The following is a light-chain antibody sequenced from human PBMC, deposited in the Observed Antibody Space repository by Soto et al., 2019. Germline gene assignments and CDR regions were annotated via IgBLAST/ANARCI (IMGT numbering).Light chain of an antibody. CDR3: QSYDSSLSGYV. Sequence: QSVLTQPPSVSGAPGQRVTISCTGSSSNIGANYDGHWYQQFPGTAPKLLIYGNSNRPSGVPDRFSGSKSGTSASLAITGLHAEDEADYYCQSYDSSLSGYVFGTGTKVTVL. V-gene: IGLV1-40*01. J-gene: IGLJ1*01. CDR2: GNS. CDR1: SSNIGANYD.